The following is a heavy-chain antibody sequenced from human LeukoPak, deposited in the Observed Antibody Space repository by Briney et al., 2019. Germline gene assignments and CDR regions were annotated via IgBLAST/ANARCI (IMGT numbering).Heavy chain of an antibody. CDR2: ISSSGSTI. V-gene: IGHV3-48*03. D-gene: IGHD4-17*01. Sequence: GGSLRLSCAASGFTFSSYEMNWVRQAPGKGLEWVSYISSSGSTIYYADSVKARVTISRDNSKNTLYLQMNSLRAEDTAVYYCARNDYGDQGGNAFDIWGQGTMVTVSS. J-gene: IGHJ3*02. CDR3: ARNDYGDQGGNAFDI. CDR1: GFTFSSYE.